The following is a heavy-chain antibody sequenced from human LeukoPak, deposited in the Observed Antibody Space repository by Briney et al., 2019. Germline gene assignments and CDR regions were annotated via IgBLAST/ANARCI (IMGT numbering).Heavy chain of an antibody. CDR3: ATNSGGWSYYYFNY. J-gene: IGHJ4*02. CDR2: ISDGGGST. D-gene: IGHD6-19*01. CDR1: GFTLSSYV. Sequence: PGGSLRLSCAASGFTLSSYVMSWVRQARGKGLEWVSAISDGGGSTYYADSVKGRFTISRDNSKNTLYLQVNSLRAEDTAVYYCATNSGGWSYYYFNYWGQGTLVTVSS. V-gene: IGHV3-23*01.